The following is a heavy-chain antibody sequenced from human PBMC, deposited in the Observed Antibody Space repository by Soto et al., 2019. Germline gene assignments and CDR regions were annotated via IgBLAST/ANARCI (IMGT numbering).Heavy chain of an antibody. V-gene: IGHV4-34*01. CDR2: INHSGST. CDR3: ARGVYYDFWSGYYYYGMDV. J-gene: IGHJ6*02. CDR1: GGSFSGYY. D-gene: IGHD3-3*01. Sequence: SETLSLTCAVYGGSFSGYYWSWIRQPPGKGLEWIGEINHSGSTNYNPSLKSRVTIPVDTSKNQFSLKLSSVTAADTAVYYCARGVYYDFWSGYYYYGMDVWGQGTTVTVSS.